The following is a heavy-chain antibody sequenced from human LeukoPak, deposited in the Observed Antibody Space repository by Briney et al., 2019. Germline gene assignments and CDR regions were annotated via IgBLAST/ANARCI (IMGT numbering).Heavy chain of an antibody. D-gene: IGHD5-18*01. CDR1: GGTFSSYA. CDR3: ARKSGYSYGYGRYYYYYMDV. CDR2: IIPIFGTA. Sequence: GASVKVSCKASGGTFSSYAISWVRQAPGQGLEWMGGIIPIFGTANYAQKFQGRVTMTRDTSTSTVYMELSRLRSDDTAVYYCARKSGYSYGYGRYYYYYMDVWGKGTAVTVSS. J-gene: IGHJ6*03. V-gene: IGHV1-69*05.